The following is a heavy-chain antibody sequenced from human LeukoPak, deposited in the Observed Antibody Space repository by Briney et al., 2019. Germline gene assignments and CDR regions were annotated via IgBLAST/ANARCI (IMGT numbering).Heavy chain of an antibody. CDR3: ARFERWTGTVYLDY. Sequence: GASVKVSCKASGYTFTSITMNWVRQAPGQGLEWMGWISAYNGNTNYAQKLQGRVTMTTDTSTSTAYMELRSLRSDDTAVYYCARFERWTGTVYLDYWGQGTLVTVSS. J-gene: IGHJ4*02. CDR1: GYTFTSIT. CDR2: ISAYNGNT. V-gene: IGHV1-18*01. D-gene: IGHD3/OR15-3a*01.